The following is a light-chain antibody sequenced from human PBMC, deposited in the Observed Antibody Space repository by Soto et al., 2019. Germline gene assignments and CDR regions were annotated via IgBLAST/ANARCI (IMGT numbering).Light chain of an antibody. CDR2: GNS. Sequence: QSLLTQPPSVSGAPGQRVTISCTGSSSNIGAGYDVHWYQQLPGTAPKLLIYGNSNRPSGVPDRFSGSKSGTSASLAITGLQAEDEADYYCQSYDSIYVVFGGGTKVTVL. CDR3: QSYDSIYVV. J-gene: IGLJ2*01. V-gene: IGLV1-40*01. CDR1: SSNIGAGYD.